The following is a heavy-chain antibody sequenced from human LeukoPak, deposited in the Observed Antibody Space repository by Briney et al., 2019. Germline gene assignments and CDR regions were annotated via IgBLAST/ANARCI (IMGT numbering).Heavy chain of an antibody. CDR3: AKFTMVRGVTRVNAFDI. Sequence: PSETLSLTCTVSGGSISSYYWSWIRQPPGKGLEWIGYNYYSGSTNYNPSLKSRVTISVDTSKNQFSLKLSSVTAADTAVYYCAKFTMVRGVTRVNAFDIWGQGTMVTVSS. V-gene: IGHV4-59*01. D-gene: IGHD3-10*01. CDR2: NYYSGST. CDR1: GGSISSYY. J-gene: IGHJ3*02.